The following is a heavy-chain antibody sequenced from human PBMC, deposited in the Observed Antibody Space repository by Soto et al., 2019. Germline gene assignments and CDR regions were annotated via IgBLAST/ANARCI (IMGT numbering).Heavy chain of an antibody. CDR2: ISAYNGNT. J-gene: IGHJ6*02. CDR3: ARDSYSSSWYGRIGYYYYGMDV. V-gene: IGHV1-18*01. Sequence: ASVKVSCKASGYTFTSYGISWVRQAPGQGLEWMGWISAYNGNTNYAQKLQGRVTMTTDTSTSTAYMELSRLRSDDTAVYYCARDSYSSSWYGRIGYYYYGMDVWGQGTTVTVSS. CDR1: GYTFTSYG. D-gene: IGHD6-13*01.